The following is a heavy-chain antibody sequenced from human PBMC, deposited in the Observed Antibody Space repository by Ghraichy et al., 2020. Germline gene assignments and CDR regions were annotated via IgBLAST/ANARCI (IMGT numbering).Heavy chain of an antibody. J-gene: IGHJ3*02. CDR1: GFTFSGYA. CDR3: ARSVGYTYVTAASDI. V-gene: IGHV3-30*04. D-gene: IGHD5-12*01. Sequence: GGSLRLSCAASGFTFSGYAMHWVRQAPGKGLEWVAVISYDGDNKYYIDSVKGRFTISRDDSRDTLYLRMNSLRPEDTAVYYCARSVGYTYVTAASDIWGQGTMVTVSS. CDR2: ISYDGDNK.